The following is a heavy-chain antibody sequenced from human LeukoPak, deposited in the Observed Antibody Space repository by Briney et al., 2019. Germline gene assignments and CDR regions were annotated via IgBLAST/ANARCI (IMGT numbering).Heavy chain of an antibody. CDR3: AKGLGTIFDY. CDR1: GFTFSSYG. V-gene: IGHV3-30*02. J-gene: IGHJ4*02. D-gene: IGHD3-3*01. CDR2: IRYDGSNK. Sequence: GGSLRLSCAASGFTFSSYGMHWVRQAPGKGLEWVAFIRYDGSNKYYADSVKGRFTISRDNSKNTLYLQMNSLRAKDTAVYYCAKGLGTIFDYWDQGTLVTVSS.